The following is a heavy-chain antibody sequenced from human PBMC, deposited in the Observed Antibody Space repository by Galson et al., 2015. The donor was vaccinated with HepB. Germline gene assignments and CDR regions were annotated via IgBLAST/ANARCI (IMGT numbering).Heavy chain of an antibody. CDR3: ARDRSLSV. J-gene: IGHJ6*04. CDR2: ISTTTYT. Sequence: SLRLSCAASGFTFSSYSMNWVRQAPGKGLEWVSSISTTTYTYHAVSVKGRFTISRDNAKTSLYLQMNSLRAEDTAVYYCARDRSLSVWGKGTTVTVSS. V-gene: IGHV3-21*01. CDR1: GFTFSSYS. D-gene: IGHD2-2*01.